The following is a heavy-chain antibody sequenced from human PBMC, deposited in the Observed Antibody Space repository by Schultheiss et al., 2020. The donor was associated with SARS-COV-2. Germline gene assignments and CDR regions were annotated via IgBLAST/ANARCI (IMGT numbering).Heavy chain of an antibody. CDR3: ARDMSSSWFPGAMDV. J-gene: IGHJ6*02. V-gene: IGHV4-61*01. Sequence: SETLSLTCTVSGGSISSSSYYWGWIRQSPGKGLEWIGYIYDSGSTNHNPSLKSRVTISVDTSKNQFSLKLSSVTAADTAVYFCARDMSSSWFPGAMDVWGQGTTVTVSS. CDR2: IYDSGST. D-gene: IGHD6-13*01. CDR1: GGSISSSSYY.